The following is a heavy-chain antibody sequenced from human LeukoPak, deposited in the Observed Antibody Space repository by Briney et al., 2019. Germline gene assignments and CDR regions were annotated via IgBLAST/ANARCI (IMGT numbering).Heavy chain of an antibody. CDR3: AKVPDVSDY. Sequence: GRSLRLSCAASGFTFSSYGMHWVRQAPGKGLEWVAVISYDGSNKYYADSVKGRFTISRDNSKNTLYLQMSSLRVEDTAVYYCAKVPDVSDYWGQGTLVTVSS. J-gene: IGHJ4*02. CDR2: ISYDGSNK. CDR1: GFTFSSYG. V-gene: IGHV3-30*18.